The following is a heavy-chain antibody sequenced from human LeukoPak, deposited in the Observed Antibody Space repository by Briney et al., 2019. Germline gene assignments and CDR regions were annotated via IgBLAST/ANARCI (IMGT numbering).Heavy chain of an antibody. Sequence: PSQTLSLTCTVSGGSISSGGYSWSWIRQHPGKGLEWIGYIYYSGSTYYNPSLKSRVTISVDTSKNQFSLKLSSVTAADTAVYYCAREDIVATITDYWGQGTLVTVSS. J-gene: IGHJ4*02. V-gene: IGHV4-31*03. CDR3: AREDIVATITDY. D-gene: IGHD5-12*01. CDR1: GGSISSGGYS. CDR2: IYYSGST.